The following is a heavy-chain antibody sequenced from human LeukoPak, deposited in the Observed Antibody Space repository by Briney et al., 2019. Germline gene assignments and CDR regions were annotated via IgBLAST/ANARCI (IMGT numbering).Heavy chain of an antibody. D-gene: IGHD3-16*02. CDR1: GFTVSSNY. Sequence: GGSLRLSCAASGFTVSSNYMSWVRQAPGKGLEWVGRIKSKNDGGTTDFAAPVKGRFTISRDDSTNTLSLQMNSLKIEDTAVYYCTTHLYYGYVWGSYRLWGQGTMVTVSS. CDR2: IKSKNDGGTT. V-gene: IGHV3-15*01. CDR3: TTHLYYGYVWGSYRL. J-gene: IGHJ3*01.